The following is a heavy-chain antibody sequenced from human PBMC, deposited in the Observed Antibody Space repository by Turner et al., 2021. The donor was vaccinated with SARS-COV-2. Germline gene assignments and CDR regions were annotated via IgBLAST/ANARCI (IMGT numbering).Heavy chain of an antibody. CDR3: AKGDDSQKSGLL. D-gene: IGHD2-15*01. CDR2: IHPSGTT. J-gene: IGHJ4*02. Sequence: QVPLQQWGAGLLKPSETLSLTCAVYGGSFSGYYWTWIRQPPEKGLEWIGEIHPSGTTDHNPSLKGRVTMSVDTSKNQFDLKVSAVTAADTAVYYCAKGDDSQKSGLLWGQGTLVTVSS. CDR1: GGSFSGYY. V-gene: IGHV4-34*02.